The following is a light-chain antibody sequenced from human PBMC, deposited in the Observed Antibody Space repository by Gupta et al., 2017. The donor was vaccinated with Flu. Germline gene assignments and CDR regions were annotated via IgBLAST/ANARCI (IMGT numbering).Light chain of an antibody. V-gene: IGKV3-20*01. Sequence: GETSTPSRTGSKIVHSYVTRYHQRPGQAPGLLIYGSSSRATGIPDRVSGSGSGTDFTLTISRLEPEDFAVFYCQQYDSSPWTFGQGTKVEIK. CDR3: QQYDSSPWT. CDR1: KIVHSY. J-gene: IGKJ1*01. CDR2: GSS.